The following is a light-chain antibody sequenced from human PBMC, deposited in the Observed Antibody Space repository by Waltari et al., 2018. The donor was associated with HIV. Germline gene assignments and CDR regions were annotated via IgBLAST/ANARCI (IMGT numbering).Light chain of an antibody. J-gene: IGLJ1*01. CDR3: AAWDDSLNGYV. Sequence: QSVLTQPPSASGTPGQRVTISCSGSSSNIGSKTVTWYQQLPGTAPKLLIYSNKQRPSGVPDRFSGSKSGTSASLAISGLQSEDEADYYCAAWDDSLNGYVFGTGTKVTVL. V-gene: IGLV1-44*01. CDR2: SNK. CDR1: SSNIGSKT.